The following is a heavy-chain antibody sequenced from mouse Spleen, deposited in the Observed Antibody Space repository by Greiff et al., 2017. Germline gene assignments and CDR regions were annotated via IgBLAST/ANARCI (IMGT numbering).Heavy chain of an antibody. CDR2: INYDGSST. J-gene: IGHJ4*01. CDR1: GFTFSDYY. V-gene: IGHV5-16*01. D-gene: IGHD3-3*01. CDR3: AREGDGYAMDY. Sequence: EVQLVESEGGLVQPGSSMKLSCTASGFTFSDYYMAWVRQVPEKGLEWVANINYDGSSTYYLDSLKSRFIISRDNAKNILYLQMSSLKSEDTATYYCAREGDGYAMDYWGQGTSVTVSS.